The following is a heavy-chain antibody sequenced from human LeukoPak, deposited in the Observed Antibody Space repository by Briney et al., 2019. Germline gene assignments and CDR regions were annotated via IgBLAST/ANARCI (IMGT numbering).Heavy chain of an antibody. V-gene: IGHV1-24*01. Sequence: ASVKVSCKASGYTFTSYYMHWVRQAPGKGLEWMGGFDPEDGETIYAQEFQGRVTMTEDTSTDTAYMELSSLRSEDTAVYYCATSFGMAGTPNFDYWGQGTLVTVSS. D-gene: IGHD6-19*01. CDR2: FDPEDGET. CDR3: ATSFGMAGTPNFDY. CDR1: GYTFTSYY. J-gene: IGHJ4*02.